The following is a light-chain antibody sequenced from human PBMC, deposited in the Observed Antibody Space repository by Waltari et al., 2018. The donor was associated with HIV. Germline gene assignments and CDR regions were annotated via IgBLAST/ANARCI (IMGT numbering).Light chain of an antibody. J-gene: IGLJ3*02. V-gene: IGLV2-14*01. CDR1: SSNIVTY. CDR3: ASYTRTSTVV. Sequence: QSALTQPASVSGSLGQSITISCIGTSSNIVTYVSWYQHHPANAPRPVIYDANPRPSGIPLRFSGSKSGNTASLTISGLQAEDEADYYCASYTRTSTVVFGGGTKVTVL. CDR2: DAN.